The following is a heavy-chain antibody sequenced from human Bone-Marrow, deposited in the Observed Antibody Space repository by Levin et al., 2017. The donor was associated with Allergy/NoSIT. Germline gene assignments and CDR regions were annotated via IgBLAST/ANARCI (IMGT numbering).Heavy chain of an antibody. V-gene: IGHV3-48*03. CDR1: GFTLSHYE. D-gene: IGHD3-22*01. J-gene: IGHJ4*02. Sequence: PGESLKISCVASGFTLSHYEMTWVRQAPGKGLEWVSSIDTSGRRTSYADSVEGRFTISRDTAMNSLYLQMHSLSAEDTAFYYCARLIRGYYGGSVYSLGDYWGPGSLVTVSS. CDR3: ARLIRGYYGGSVYSLGDY. CDR2: IDTSGRRT.